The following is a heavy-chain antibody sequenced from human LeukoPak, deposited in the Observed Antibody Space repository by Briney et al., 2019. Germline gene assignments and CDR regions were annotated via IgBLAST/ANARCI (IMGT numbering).Heavy chain of an antibody. CDR1: GFTFSSYA. V-gene: IGHV3-23*01. Sequence: GGSLRLSCAASGFTFSSYAMSWVRQALGKGLEWVSAISGSGGSTYYADSVKGRFTISRDNAKNSLYLQMNSLRAEDTAVYYCARGFYDSSGYRSYWYFDLWGRGTLVTVSS. J-gene: IGHJ2*01. CDR3: ARGFYDSSGYRSYWYFDL. D-gene: IGHD3-22*01. CDR2: ISGSGGST.